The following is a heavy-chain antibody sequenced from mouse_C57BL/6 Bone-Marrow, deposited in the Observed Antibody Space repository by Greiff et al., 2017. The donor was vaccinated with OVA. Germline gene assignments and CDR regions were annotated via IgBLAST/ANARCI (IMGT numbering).Heavy chain of an antibody. CDR3: TRGYSNYYAMDY. CDR2: IDPETGGP. J-gene: IGHJ4*01. Sequence: VQLQQSGAELVRPGASVTLSCKASGYTFTDYEMHWVKQTPVHGLEWIGAIDPETGGPAYNQKFKGKALLTAAKSSSTAYMVLRSLTPEDSAVYYCTRGYSNYYAMDYWGQGTSVTVSS. CDR1: GYTFTDYE. D-gene: IGHD2-5*01. V-gene: IGHV1-15*01.